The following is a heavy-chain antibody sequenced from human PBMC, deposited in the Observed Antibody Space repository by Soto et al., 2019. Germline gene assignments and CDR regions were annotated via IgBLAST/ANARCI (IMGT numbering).Heavy chain of an antibody. Sequence: SVKVSWKAPGGTFTSSALRWVRQAPGQGHEWMGGIIPIFGTANYAQKFQGRVTMTEDASTNTAYMELSSLRSEDTAVYYFATVVIAGSLYLTVVKLMRSSSYFVYWCQGTLGSVSS. D-gene: IGHD2-15*01. CDR1: GGTFTSSA. J-gene: IGHJ4*02. CDR3: ATVVIAGSLYLTVVKLMRSSSYFVY. CDR2: IIPIFGTA. V-gene: IGHV1-69*13.